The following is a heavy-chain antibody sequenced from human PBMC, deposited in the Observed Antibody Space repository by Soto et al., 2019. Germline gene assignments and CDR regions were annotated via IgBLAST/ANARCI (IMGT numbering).Heavy chain of an antibody. V-gene: IGHV3-30*18. Sequence: GGSLRLSCAASGFTFSSYGMHWVRQAPGKGLGWVALISYDGGNKYYADSVKGRFSISRDNSKNSVYLQMNSLRAEDTAVYYCAKAGYGSGSYYTLSFDYWGQGSLVTVSS. CDR2: ISYDGGNK. D-gene: IGHD3-10*01. J-gene: IGHJ4*02. CDR1: GFTFSSYG. CDR3: AKAGYGSGSYYTLSFDY.